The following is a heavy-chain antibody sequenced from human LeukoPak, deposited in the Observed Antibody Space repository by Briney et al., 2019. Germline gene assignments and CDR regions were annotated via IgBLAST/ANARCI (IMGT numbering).Heavy chain of an antibody. CDR3: ARDQGSGSLYYFDY. Sequence: GGSLRLSCAASGFTFSSYWMSWVRQAPGKGLEWVANIKQDGSEKYYVDSVKGRFTISRDNAKNSLYLQMNSLRAEGTAVYYCARDQGSGSLYYFDYWGQGTLVTVSS. CDR2: IKQDGSEK. D-gene: IGHD3-10*01. J-gene: IGHJ4*02. CDR1: GFTFSSYW. V-gene: IGHV3-7*01.